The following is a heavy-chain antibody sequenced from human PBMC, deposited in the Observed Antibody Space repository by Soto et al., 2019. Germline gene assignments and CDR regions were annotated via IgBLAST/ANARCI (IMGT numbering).Heavy chain of an antibody. CDR2: IYYSGST. CDR3: ARVYGSGSYYMSWFDP. V-gene: IGHV4-30-4*01. J-gene: IGHJ5*02. Sequence: SETLSLTCTVSGGSISSGDYYWSWIRQPPGKGLEWIGYIYYSGSTYYNPSLKSRVTISVDTSKNQFSLKLSSVTAADTAVYYCARVYGSGSYYMSWFDPWGQGTLVTVSS. D-gene: IGHD3-10*01. CDR1: GGSISSGDYY.